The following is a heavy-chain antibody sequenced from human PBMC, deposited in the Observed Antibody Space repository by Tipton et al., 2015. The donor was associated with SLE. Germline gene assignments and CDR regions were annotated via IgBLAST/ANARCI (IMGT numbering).Heavy chain of an antibody. Sequence: TLSLTCAVYGGSFSGYYWSWIRQPPGKGLEWIGEINHSGSTNYNPSLKSRVTISIDTSKNQFSLKLNSVTAADTAVYYCARALQNYFDYWGQGTLVTVSS. CDR3: ARALQNYFDY. CDR2: INHSGST. CDR1: GGSFSGYY. V-gene: IGHV4-34*09. J-gene: IGHJ4*02.